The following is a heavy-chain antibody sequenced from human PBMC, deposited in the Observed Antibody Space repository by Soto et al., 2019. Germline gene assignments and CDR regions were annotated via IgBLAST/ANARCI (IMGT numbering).Heavy chain of an antibody. J-gene: IGHJ3*01. Sequence: VQLVESGGGLVKPGGSLRLSCEGSGFTFIAYTMNWVRQSPGKGLEWVSSISPRSDSVFHSESVKGRFTISRDNAKDSVYLHMNSLSVEDTALYFCARRKRVTRDSFELWGRGTMVTVSS. CDR2: ISPRSDSV. CDR3: ARRKRVTRDSFEL. V-gene: IGHV3-21*02. CDR1: GFTFIAYT.